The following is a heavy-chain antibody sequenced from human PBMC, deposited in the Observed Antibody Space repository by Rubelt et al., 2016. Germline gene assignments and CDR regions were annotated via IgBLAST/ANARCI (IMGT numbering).Heavy chain of an antibody. Sequence: QLQLQESGPGLVKPSETLSLTCTVSGGSISRSTYYWGWIRQPPGQGLEWIGSVYYSGSTYYNPSLKSRVTISFDTSKNKFSLKVTSVTAPDTAVYFCSRVLTSSWYHYFDSWGQGTPVTVSS. J-gene: IGHJ4*02. CDR3: SRVLTSSWYHYFDS. CDR1: GGSISRSTYY. D-gene: IGHD6-13*01. CDR2: VYYSGST. V-gene: IGHV4-39*07.